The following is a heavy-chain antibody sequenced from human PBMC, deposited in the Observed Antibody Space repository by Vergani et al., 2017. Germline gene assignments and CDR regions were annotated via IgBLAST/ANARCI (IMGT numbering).Heavy chain of an antibody. CDR1: GGSISSYS. Sequence: QVQLQESGPGLVKPSETLSLTCTVSGGSISSYSWSWIRQPPGKGLEWIGYIYYSGSTNYNPAIKSRVTMSVDPSKNQVCLKLTSVTAADTAVYYWGRELTEAFDIWGQGTMVTVSS. J-gene: IGHJ3*02. D-gene: IGHD1-14*01. V-gene: IGHV4-59*01. CDR3: GRELTEAFDI. CDR2: IYYSGST.